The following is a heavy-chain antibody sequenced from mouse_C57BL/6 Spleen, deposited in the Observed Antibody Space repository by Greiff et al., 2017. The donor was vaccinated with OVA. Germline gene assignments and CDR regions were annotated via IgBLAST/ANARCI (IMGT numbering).Heavy chain of an antibody. D-gene: IGHD4-1*01. CDR2: IDPNSGGT. Sequence: QVQLQQPGAELVKPGASVKLSCKASGYTFTSYWMHWVKQRPGRGLEWIGRIDPNSGGTKYNQKFKGKSTLTVDKSSSTAYMQLSSLTSEDSAVYYCARYTGTGDWYFDVWGTGTTVTVSS. V-gene: IGHV1-62-3*01. CDR3: ARYTGTGDWYFDV. CDR1: GYTFTSYW. J-gene: IGHJ1*03.